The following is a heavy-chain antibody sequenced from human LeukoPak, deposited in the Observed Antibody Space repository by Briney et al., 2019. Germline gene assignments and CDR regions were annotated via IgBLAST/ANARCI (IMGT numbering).Heavy chain of an antibody. J-gene: IGHJ4*02. CDR3: AKFPWLLYYFDY. Sequence: ASVKVSCKASGYTFTSYYMHWVRQAPGQGLEWMGIINPSGGSTSYAQKFQGRVTMTRDTSTSTVYMELSSLRSEDTAVYYCAKFPWLLYYFDYWGQGTLVTVSS. CDR1: GYTFTSYY. D-gene: IGHD5-18*01. V-gene: IGHV1-46*01. CDR2: INPSGGST.